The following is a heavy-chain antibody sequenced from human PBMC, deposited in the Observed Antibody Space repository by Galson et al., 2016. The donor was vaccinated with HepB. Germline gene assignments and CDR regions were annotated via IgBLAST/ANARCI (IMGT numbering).Heavy chain of an antibody. CDR1: GFTFSSYG. J-gene: IGHJ6*02. V-gene: IGHV3-33*06. Sequence: SLRLSCAASGFTFSSYGMHWVRQAPGKGLEWVAVIWYDGSNKNYADSVKGRFTISRDNSKNTVYVEMNSLSAEDTAVYYCAKERFSRGRGYVPFNYYGLGVGGQGTTVTVSS. CDR3: AKERFSRGRGYVPFNYYGLGV. D-gene: IGHD2-2*01. CDR2: IWYDGSNK.